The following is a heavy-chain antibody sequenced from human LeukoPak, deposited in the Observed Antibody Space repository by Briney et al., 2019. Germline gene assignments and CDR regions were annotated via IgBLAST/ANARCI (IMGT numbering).Heavy chain of an antibody. J-gene: IGHJ5*02. CDR1: GFTFSSYA. V-gene: IGHV3-30-3*01. Sequence: GGSLRLSCAASGFTFSSYAMHWVRQAPGKGLEWVAVISYDGSNKYYADSVKGRFTISRDNSKNTPYLQMNSLRAGDTAVYYCAKGAYYASGDLNPLFDPWGQGALVTVSS. CDR3: AKGAYYASGDLNPLFDP. CDR2: ISYDGSNK. D-gene: IGHD3-10*01.